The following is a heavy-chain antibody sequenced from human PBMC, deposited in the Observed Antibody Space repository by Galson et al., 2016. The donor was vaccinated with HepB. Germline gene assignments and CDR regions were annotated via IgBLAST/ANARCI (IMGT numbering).Heavy chain of an antibody. CDR1: GFSFSNHG. D-gene: IGHD3-3*01. J-gene: IGHJ6*02. Sequence: SLRLSCAASGFSFSNHGMHWVRQAPGKGLEWVAFISYDGNNKYYADSVKGRFTITRGNSKNTLFLQMNSLRAEDTAVYYCAKDLRGYYDFLFGMDGWGQGTTVTDSS. CDR2: ISYDGNNK. CDR3: AKDLRGYYDFLFGMDG. V-gene: IGHV3-30*18.